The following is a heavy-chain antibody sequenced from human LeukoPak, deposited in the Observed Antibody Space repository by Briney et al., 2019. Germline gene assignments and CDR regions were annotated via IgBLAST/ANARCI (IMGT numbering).Heavy chain of an antibody. D-gene: IGHD3-22*01. Sequence: SETLSLTCTVSGGSIRSNYWSWIRQPPGKGLEWIGYIYYSGSTNYNPSLKSRVTISVDTSKNQFSLKLSSVTAADTAVYYCARSDSSGYHPEYYFDYWGQGTLVTVSS. J-gene: IGHJ4*02. V-gene: IGHV4-59*01. CDR2: IYYSGST. CDR3: ARSDSSGYHPEYYFDY. CDR1: GGSIRSNY.